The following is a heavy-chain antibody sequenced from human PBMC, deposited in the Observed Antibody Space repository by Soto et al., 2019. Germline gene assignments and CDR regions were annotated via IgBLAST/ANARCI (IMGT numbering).Heavy chain of an antibody. CDR2: VSSDGSDK. CDR3: AKSPYDSSGYYYYFHY. CDR1: GFTFSSYG. J-gene: IGHJ4*02. D-gene: IGHD3-22*01. Sequence: GSLRLSCAASGFTFSSYGMHWVSQAPGKGLEWVADVSSDGSDKHYADAVKGRFTISRDNSKNTLYLEMNSLSAEDAAVYYCAKSPYDSSGYYYYFHYWGQGTLVTVPQ. V-gene: IGHV3-30*18.